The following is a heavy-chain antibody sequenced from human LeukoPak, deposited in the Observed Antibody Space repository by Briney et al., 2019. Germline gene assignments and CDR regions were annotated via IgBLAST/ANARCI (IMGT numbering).Heavy chain of an antibody. D-gene: IGHD3-16*01. Sequence: PGGPLRLSCAGTGYTFSSYGMNWVRQAPGKGLEWVSSMSRNSDSEKYADSVRGRFTISRDNAKNSLHLQMNSLRAEDTTVYYCGSSSYGYSFYMAVWGKGTTVTVSS. CDR3: GSSSYGYSFYMAV. J-gene: IGHJ6*03. CDR1: GYTFSSYG. V-gene: IGHV3-48*01. CDR2: MSRNSDSE.